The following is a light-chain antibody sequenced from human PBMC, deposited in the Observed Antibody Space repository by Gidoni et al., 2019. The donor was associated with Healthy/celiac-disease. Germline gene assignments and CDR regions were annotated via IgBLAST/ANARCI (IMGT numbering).Light chain of an antibody. CDR3: QQYNNWPRT. CDR2: GAS. J-gene: IGKJ1*01. CDR1: QSVSSN. V-gene: IGKV3-15*01. Sequence: EIVITQSPATLSVSPGERATFSCRASQSVSSNLAWYQQKPGQAPRLLIYGASTRATGIPARFSGSGSGTEFTLTISSLQSEDFAVYYCQQYNNWPRTFGQGTKVEIK.